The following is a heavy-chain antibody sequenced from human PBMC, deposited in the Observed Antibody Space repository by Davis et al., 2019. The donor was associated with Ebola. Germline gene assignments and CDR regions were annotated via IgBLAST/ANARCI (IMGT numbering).Heavy chain of an antibody. V-gene: IGHV3-30*18. Sequence: PAGSLRLSCAASGFNFYNYGMHWVRQAPGKGLEWVAVISYDGSYKKFGDSVKGRFTISRDNAMKMLYLQMNSLGAEDTAVYFCAKPYGSRNSNYYGMDVGGQGTTVTVSS. CDR3: AKPYGSRNSNYYGMDV. CDR2: ISYDGSYK. CDR1: GFNFYNYG. D-gene: IGHD3-10*01. J-gene: IGHJ6*02.